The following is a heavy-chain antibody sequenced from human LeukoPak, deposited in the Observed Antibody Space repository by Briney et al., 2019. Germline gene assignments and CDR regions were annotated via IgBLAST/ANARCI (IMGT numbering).Heavy chain of an antibody. V-gene: IGHV3-9*01. CDR2: ISWNSGSI. D-gene: IGHD4-4*01. J-gene: IGHJ4*02. CDR1: GFTFDDYA. CDR3: ARVQTTVTNQIDY. Sequence: PGRSLRLSCAASGFTFDDYAMHWVRQAPGKGLEWVSGISWNSGSIGYADSVKGRFTISRDNAKNSLYLQMNSLRDEDTAVYYCARVQTTVTNQIDYWGQGTLVTVSS.